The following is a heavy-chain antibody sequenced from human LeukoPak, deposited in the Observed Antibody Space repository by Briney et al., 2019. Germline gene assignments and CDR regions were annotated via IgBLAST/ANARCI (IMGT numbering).Heavy chain of an antibody. CDR2: IYPGDSDT. CDR1: GYSFTSYW. J-gene: IGHJ4*02. CDR3: ARQRQWLFDY. D-gene: IGHD6-19*01. V-gene: IGHV5-51*01. Sequence: GESLKISCEGSGYSFTSYWIGWVRQMPGKGLEWMGNIYPGDSDTRYSPSFQGQVTISADKSINTAYLQWSSLKASDTAMYYCARQRQWLFDYWGQGTLVTVSS.